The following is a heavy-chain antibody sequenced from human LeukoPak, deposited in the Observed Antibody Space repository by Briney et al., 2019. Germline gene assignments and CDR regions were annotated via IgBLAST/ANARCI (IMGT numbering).Heavy chain of an antibody. D-gene: IGHD5-18*01. J-gene: IGHJ4*02. CDR3: ARGYSYGYVVY. CDR1: GGSISSYY. CDR2: IYYSGST. Sequence: SETLSLTCTVSGGSISSYYWSWIRQPPGKGLEWIGYIYYSGSTNYNPSLKSRVTISVDTSKDQFSLKLSSVTAADTAVYYCARGYSYGYVVYWGQGTLVTVSS. V-gene: IGHV4-59*01.